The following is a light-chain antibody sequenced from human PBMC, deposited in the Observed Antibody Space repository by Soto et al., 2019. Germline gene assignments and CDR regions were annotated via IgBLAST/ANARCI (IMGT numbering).Light chain of an antibody. J-gene: IGKJ1*01. CDR2: DAS. Sequence: EIVLTQSPGTLSLSPGERATLSCRASQSVSSYLAWYQQKPGQAPRLLIYDASNRATGIPARFSGSGSGTDFTLTISSLEPEDSAVYYCQQRSNWPRTFGQGTKVDIK. CDR1: QSVSSY. CDR3: QQRSNWPRT. V-gene: IGKV3-11*01.